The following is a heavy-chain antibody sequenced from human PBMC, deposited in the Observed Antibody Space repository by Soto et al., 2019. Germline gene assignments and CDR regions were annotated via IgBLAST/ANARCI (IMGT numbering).Heavy chain of an antibody. Sequence: QVQLQESGPGLVKPSETLSLICTVSGGSINYSYWSWIRPPPGKGLEWIGYIYYTGMTNYNPSLRGRATISVDMSKSQFSLKVTSVTVADTAVYYCVRGGSGSPFDYWGQGALVTVTA. J-gene: IGHJ4*02. CDR2: IYYTGMT. D-gene: IGHD1-26*01. CDR3: VRGGSGSPFDY. V-gene: IGHV4-59*01. CDR1: GGSINYSY.